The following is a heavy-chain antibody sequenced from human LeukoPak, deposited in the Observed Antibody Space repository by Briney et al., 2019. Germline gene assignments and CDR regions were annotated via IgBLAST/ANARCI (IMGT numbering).Heavy chain of an antibody. CDR3: AKALGRGAFDF. J-gene: IGHJ4*02. Sequence: PGGSLRFSCAASGFRFCSFRMGRLRPAPGKGLEWVSLLSANGGSTSYADSVKGRFTISRDNSKDTVYLQMDSLRVEDTAIYYCAKALGRGAFDFWGQGTLVTVSS. CDR1: GFRFCSFR. V-gene: IGHV3-23*01. CDR2: LSANGGST. D-gene: IGHD2-15*01.